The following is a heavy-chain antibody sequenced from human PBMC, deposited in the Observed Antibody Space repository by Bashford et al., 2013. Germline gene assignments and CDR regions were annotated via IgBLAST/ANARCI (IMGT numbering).Heavy chain of an antibody. CDR2: ISSSGSTI. J-gene: IGHJ4*02. Sequence: VRQAPGKGLEWVSYISSSGSTIYYADSVKGRFTISRDNAKNSLYLQMNSLRAEDTAVYYCARDHGGSVLRGYFDYWGQGTLVTVSS. V-gene: IGHV3-48*03. D-gene: IGHD2-15*01. CDR3: ARDHGGSVLRGYFDY.